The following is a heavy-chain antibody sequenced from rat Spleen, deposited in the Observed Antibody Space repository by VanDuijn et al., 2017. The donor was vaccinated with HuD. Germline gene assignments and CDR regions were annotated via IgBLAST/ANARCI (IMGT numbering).Heavy chain of an antibody. CDR2: INYDGSNT. J-gene: IGHJ3*01. Sequence: EVQLVESDGGLVQPGRSLKLSCAASGFTFSDYYMAWVRQAPTKGLEWVATINYDGSNTYYRDSVKGRFTISRDNAKSTLYLQMKNLRSEDTAMYYCARTGFAYWGQGTLVTVSS. V-gene: IGHV5-29*01. CDR3: ARTGFAY. CDR1: GFTFSDYY.